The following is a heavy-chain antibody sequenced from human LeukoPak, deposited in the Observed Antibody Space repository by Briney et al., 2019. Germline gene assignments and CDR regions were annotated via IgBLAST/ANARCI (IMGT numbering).Heavy chain of an antibody. J-gene: IGHJ4*02. CDR1: GFTFSSYG. CDR2: ISYDGSNK. D-gene: IGHD6-13*01. V-gene: IGHV3-30*18. CDR3: AKDRDGVSSSWEAFDY. Sequence: GGSLRLSCAASGFTFSSYGMHWVRQAPGTGLEWVAVISYDGSNKYYADSVKGRFTISRDNSKNTLYLQMNSLRAEDTAVYYCAKDRDGVSSSWEAFDYWGQGTLVTVSS.